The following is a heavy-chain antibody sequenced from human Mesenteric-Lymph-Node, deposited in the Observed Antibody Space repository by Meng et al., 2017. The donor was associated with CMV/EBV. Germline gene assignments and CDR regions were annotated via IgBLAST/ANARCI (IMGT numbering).Heavy chain of an antibody. D-gene: IGHD4-23*01. CDR2: INHSGST. CDR1: GGSFSGYY. Sequence: LRRGGHGLFNLSEPLSLTCAVYGGSFSGYYWSWIRQPPGKGLEWIGEINHSGSTNYNPSLKSRVTISVDTSKNQFSLKLSSVTAADTAVYYCARHQRWLKSEGGFNYWGQGTLVTVSS. CDR3: ARHQRWLKSEGGFNY. J-gene: IGHJ4*02. V-gene: IGHV4-34*01.